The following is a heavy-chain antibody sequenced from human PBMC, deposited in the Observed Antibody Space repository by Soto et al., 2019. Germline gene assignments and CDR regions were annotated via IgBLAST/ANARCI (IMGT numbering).Heavy chain of an antibody. Sequence: DVQLLESGGGLVQPGGSLRLSCAASGFTFNAYAMTWVRQAPGKGLEWVSAIGGSGGNRYYAGSWRGRFTISRDNSKDTVDLQMNSLRVEDTAVYYCARVASDYINSVDHWGQGILVSVSS. D-gene: IGHD4-4*01. CDR1: GFTFNAYA. J-gene: IGHJ4*02. V-gene: IGHV3-23*01. CDR2: IGGSGGNR. CDR3: ARVASDYINSVDH.